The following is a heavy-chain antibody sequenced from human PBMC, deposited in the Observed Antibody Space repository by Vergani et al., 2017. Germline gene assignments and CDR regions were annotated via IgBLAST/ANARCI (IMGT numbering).Heavy chain of an antibody. CDR2: ISYSGST. CDR3: WRHSDYAPENFQH. Sequence: QLQLQESGPGLVKPSETLSLTCTVSGGSISSSSYYWGWIRQPPGKGLAWIGSISYSGSTYYNPSLKSRVTIAVDTSKNQFSLKLSSVTAAETAGYYCWRHSDYAPENFQHWGQGTLVTVSS. J-gene: IGHJ1*01. V-gene: IGHV4-39*01. CDR1: GGSISSSSYY. D-gene: IGHD2-2*01.